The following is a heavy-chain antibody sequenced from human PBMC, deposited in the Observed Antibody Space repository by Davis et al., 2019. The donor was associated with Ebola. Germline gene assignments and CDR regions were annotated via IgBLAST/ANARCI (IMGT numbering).Heavy chain of an antibody. CDR1: GGTFSSYG. V-gene: IGHV1-69*13. J-gene: IGHJ4*02. Sequence: SVKVSCKASGGTFSSYGISWVRQAPGQGLEWMGGIISILGTANYAQKFQGRVTITADESTSTAYMELSRLRSDDTAVYYCARGGGSSKRTMGYWGQGTLVTVSS. CDR3: ARGGGSSKRTMGY. D-gene: IGHD1-26*01. CDR2: IISILGTA.